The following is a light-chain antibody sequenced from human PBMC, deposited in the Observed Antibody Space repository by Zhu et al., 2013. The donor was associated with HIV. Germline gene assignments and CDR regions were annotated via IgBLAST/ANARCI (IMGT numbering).Light chain of an antibody. Sequence: IVMTQSPLSLIVTPGEPASMSCTSNASLLYSNGKNFLDWYLQKPGQSPQLLIYLTSTRASGVPARFRGSGSGTQFTLRITRVAAEDVGIYFXMQSLQVPHTFGQGT. CDR1: ASLLYSNGKNF. CDR2: LTS. J-gene: IGKJ2*01. V-gene: IGKV2-28*01. CDR3: MQSLQVPHT.